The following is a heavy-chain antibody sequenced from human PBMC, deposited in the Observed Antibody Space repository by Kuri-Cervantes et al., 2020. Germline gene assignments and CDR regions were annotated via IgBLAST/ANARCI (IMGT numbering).Heavy chain of an antibody. D-gene: IGHD3-10*01. J-gene: IGHJ4*02. V-gene: IGHV1-18*01. CDR3: ARDQYRAAMVRGVYPSSFDY. CDR2: ISAYNGNT. CDR1: QYTFTSYD. Sequence: ASVKVSCKGSQYTFTSYDINWVRQAPGQGLEWMGWISAYNGNTNYAQKLQGRVTMTTDTSTSTAYMELRSLRSDDTAVYYCARDQYRAAMVRGVYPSSFDYWGQGTLVTVSS.